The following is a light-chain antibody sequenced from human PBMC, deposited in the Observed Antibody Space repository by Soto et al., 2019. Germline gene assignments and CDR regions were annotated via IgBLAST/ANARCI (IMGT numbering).Light chain of an antibody. CDR3: QESYSTLSIT. J-gene: IGKJ5*01. CDR1: ESISRH. Sequence: DIQMTQSPSSLSASGGDRVTITCRASESISRHLNWYQQKPGNAPKLLIYAASSLQNGVPSRFSGSGSGTDFTLTISNLQPGDFAAYYCQESYSTLSITFGQGTRLETK. V-gene: IGKV1-39*01. CDR2: AAS.